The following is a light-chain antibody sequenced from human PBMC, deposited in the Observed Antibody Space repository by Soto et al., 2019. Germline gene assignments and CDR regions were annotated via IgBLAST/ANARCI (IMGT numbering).Light chain of an antibody. Sequence: EILLTPSPGALFLSPGERATLSYRASQTASSSHLAWYQQIPVQVPRLLICDASSRATCISYMCSGSGTGTHFILTISRLEPEDFALYYCGQFVSSPPRTFGQGTKVDIK. CDR3: GQFVSSPPRT. J-gene: IGKJ1*01. CDR2: DAS. CDR1: QTASSSH. V-gene: IGKV3-20*01.